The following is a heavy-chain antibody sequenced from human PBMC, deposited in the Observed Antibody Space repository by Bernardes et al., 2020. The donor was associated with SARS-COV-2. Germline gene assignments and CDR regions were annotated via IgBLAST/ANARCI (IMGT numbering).Heavy chain of an antibody. J-gene: IGHJ6*02. CDR1: GYIFHTYW. V-gene: IGHV5-51*01. CDR3: ARGRLCSSATCYIDYYYYGLDV. Sequence: GEALKISCRGSGYIFHTYWIGWVRQMPGKGLEWMGIIYPGDSDTRYSPSFQGQVTISADKSIGTAYLQWSSLKASDTAIYYCARGRLCSSATCYIDYYYYGLDVWGQGTAVTVSS. CDR2: IYPGDSDT. D-gene: IGHD2-2*02.